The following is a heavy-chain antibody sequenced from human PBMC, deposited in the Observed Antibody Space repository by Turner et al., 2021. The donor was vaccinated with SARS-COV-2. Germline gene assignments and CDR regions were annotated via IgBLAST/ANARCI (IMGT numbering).Heavy chain of an antibody. CDR3: ARNWFAPFDI. CDR1: GFTFTTYA. CDR2: ISGSGDIT. D-gene: IGHD3-10*01. J-gene: IGHJ6*02. V-gene: IGHV3-23*01. Sequence: EVQLLESGGGLVQPGRSLRLSCAAAGFTFTTYALSWVRQAPGKGLEWVSVISGSGDITYYADSVKGRFTISRDNSMNTMFLQMSSLGAGDTATYYCARNWFAPFDIWGQGTTVTVSS.